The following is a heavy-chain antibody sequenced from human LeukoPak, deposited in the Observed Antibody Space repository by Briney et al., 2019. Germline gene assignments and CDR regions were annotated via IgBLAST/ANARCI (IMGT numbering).Heavy chain of an antibody. Sequence: GASVKVSCKASGYTSTGYYIHWVRQAPGQGLEWMGWINPNSGGPNYAQKFQGRVTMTRDTSISTAYMEMSRLRSDDTAVYYCARDVSAGGTNWFDPWGQGTLVTVSS. CDR3: ARDVSAGGTNWFDP. J-gene: IGHJ5*02. CDR2: INPNSGGP. V-gene: IGHV1-2*02. CDR1: GYTSTGYY. D-gene: IGHD3-16*01.